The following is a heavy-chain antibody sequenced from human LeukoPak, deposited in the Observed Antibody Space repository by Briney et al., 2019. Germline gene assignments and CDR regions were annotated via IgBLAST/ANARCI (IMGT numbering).Heavy chain of an antibody. V-gene: IGHV3-30*18. D-gene: IGHD5-18*01. J-gene: IGHJ3*02. CDR1: GFTFSSYG. Sequence: GGSLRLSCAASGFTFSSYGMHWVRQAPGKGLEWVAVISYDGSNKYYADSVKGRFTISRDNSKNTLYLQMNSLRAEDTAVYYCAKVVELWSPNDAFDIWGQGTMVTVSS. CDR2: ISYDGSNK. CDR3: AKVVELWSPNDAFDI.